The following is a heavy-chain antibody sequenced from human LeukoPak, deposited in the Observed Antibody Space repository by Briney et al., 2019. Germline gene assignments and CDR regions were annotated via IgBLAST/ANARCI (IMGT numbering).Heavy chain of an antibody. CDR1: GFTFDDYA. J-gene: IGHJ4*02. Sequence: PGGSLRLSCAASGFTFDDYAMHWLRQAPGKGLEWVSGISWNSGSICYADSVKGRFTISRDNAKNSLYLQMNSLRAEDTALYYCAKDSFLYSSSWYYFDYWGQGTLVTVSS. D-gene: IGHD6-13*01. CDR3: AKDSFLYSSSWYYFDY. V-gene: IGHV3-9*01. CDR2: ISWNSGSI.